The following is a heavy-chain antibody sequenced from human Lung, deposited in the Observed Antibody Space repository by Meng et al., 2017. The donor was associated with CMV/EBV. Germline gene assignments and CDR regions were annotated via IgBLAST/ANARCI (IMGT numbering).Heavy chain of an antibody. CDR2: ISSSGSTI. CDR1: GFTFSDYY. CDR3: ARNRGYSYGLGAY. V-gene: IGHV3-11*01. J-gene: IGHJ4*02. Sequence: GESLKISCAASGFTFSDYYMSWIRQAPGKGLEWVSYISSSGSTIYYADSVKGRFTISRDNAKNSLYLQMNSLRAEDTAVYYCARNRGYSYGLGAYWGQGTLVXVSS. D-gene: IGHD5-18*01.